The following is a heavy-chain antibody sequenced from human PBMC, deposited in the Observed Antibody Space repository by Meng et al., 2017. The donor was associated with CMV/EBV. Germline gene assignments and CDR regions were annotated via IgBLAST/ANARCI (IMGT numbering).Heavy chain of an antibody. Sequence: GESLKISCAASGFTVSSNYMSWVRQAPGKGLEWVSAISGSGGSTYYADSVKGRFTISRDNSKNTLCLQMNSLRAEDTAVYYCAKDPISNLPYYFDYWGQGTLVTVSS. CDR3: AKDPISNLPYYFDY. CDR2: ISGSGGST. J-gene: IGHJ4*02. V-gene: IGHV3-23*01. CDR1: GFTVSSNY. D-gene: IGHD4/OR15-4a*01.